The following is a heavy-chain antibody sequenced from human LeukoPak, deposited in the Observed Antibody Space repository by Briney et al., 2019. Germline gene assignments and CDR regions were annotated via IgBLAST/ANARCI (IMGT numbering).Heavy chain of an antibody. CDR2: ISGSGNST. D-gene: IGHD2-2*01. Sequence: PGGSLRLSCAASGFTFSSYAMSWVRQAPGKGLEWVSAISGSGNSTYYADSVKGRFTISRDNSKNTLYLQMNSLRGEDTGVYYCAKGPRCSSTSCYSMGAFDFWGQGTMVTVSS. CDR3: AKGPRCSSTSCYSMGAFDF. J-gene: IGHJ3*01. V-gene: IGHV3-23*01. CDR1: GFTFSSYA.